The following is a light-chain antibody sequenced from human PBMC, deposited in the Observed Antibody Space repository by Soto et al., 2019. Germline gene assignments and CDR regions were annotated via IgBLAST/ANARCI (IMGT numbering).Light chain of an antibody. J-gene: IGKJ3*01. CDR1: QSINNHF. CDR2: GTS. V-gene: IGKV3-20*01. CDR3: QHYGSPFT. Sequence: EVVLTQSPGTLSLSPGERATLSCRASQSINNHFLAWYQQKRGQAPRLLIYGTSNRATGIPDRFSGSGAGTDVTLAISRLEPEDFAVYYCQHYGSPFTFGPGTKVDIK.